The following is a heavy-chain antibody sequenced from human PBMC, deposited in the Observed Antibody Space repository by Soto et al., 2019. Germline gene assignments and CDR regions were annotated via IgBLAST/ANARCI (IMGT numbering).Heavy chain of an antibody. CDR3: AKDGAAAGYYYYYMDV. D-gene: IGHD6-13*01. V-gene: IGHV3-9*01. J-gene: IGHJ6*03. CDR1: GFTFDDYA. Sequence: GGSLRLSCAASGFTFDDYAMHWVRQAPGKGLEWVSGISWNSGSIGYADSVKGRFTISRDNAKNSLYLQMNSLRAEDTALYYCAKDGAAAGYYYYYMDVWGKGTTVTV. CDR2: ISWNSGSI.